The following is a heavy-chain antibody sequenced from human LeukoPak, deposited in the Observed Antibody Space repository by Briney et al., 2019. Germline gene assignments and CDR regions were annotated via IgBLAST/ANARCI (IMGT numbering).Heavy chain of an antibody. CDR1: GYTFTGYY. V-gene: IGHV1-2*02. D-gene: IGHD3-22*01. CDR2: INPNSGGT. Sequence: GASVKVSCKASGYTFTGYYMHWVRQAPGQGLEWMGWINPNSGGTNYAQEFQGRVTMTRDTSISTAYMELSRLRSDDTAVYYCARDSSSGYYYIYYYYYYMDVWGKGTTVTVSS. J-gene: IGHJ6*03. CDR3: ARDSSSGYYYIYYYYYYMDV.